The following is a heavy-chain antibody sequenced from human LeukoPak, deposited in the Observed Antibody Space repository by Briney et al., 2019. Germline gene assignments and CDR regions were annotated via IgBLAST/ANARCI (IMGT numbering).Heavy chain of an antibody. CDR1: GYSFSSSW. V-gene: IGHV5-51*01. CDR2: IYPGDSDT. Sequence: GESLKISCKGSGYSFSSSWIGWVRQMPGKGLEWMGSIYPGDSDTRYSPSFQGQVTISADKSISTAYLQWSSLKASDTAMYYCARHGAILTGYGDYWGQGTLVTVSS. CDR3: ARHGAILTGYGDY. D-gene: IGHD3-9*01. J-gene: IGHJ4*02.